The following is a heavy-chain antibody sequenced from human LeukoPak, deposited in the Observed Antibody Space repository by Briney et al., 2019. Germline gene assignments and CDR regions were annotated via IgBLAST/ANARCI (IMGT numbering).Heavy chain of an antibody. CDR2: IYSGGDT. CDR1: GLTVSSNY. CDR3: ARRRFSSGWYTFDY. V-gene: IGHV3-66*04. J-gene: IGHJ4*02. Sequence: PGGSLRLSCAASGLTVSSNYMCWVRQAPGQGLEWVSVIYSGGDTYYADSVKGRFTISRDNSKNTLYLQMNSLRAEDTAVYYCARRRFSSGWYTFDYWGQGTLVTVSS. D-gene: IGHD6-19*01.